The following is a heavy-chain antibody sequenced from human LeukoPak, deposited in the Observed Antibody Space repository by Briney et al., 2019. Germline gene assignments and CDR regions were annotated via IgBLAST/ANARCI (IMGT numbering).Heavy chain of an antibody. CDR3: ARGPLGEVGIVRMDV. Sequence: ASVKVSCTASGYTFTSYDINWVRQATGQGLEWMGWMNPNSGNTGYAQNFQGRVTMTRNTSITTAYMELSSLIPEDTAVYYCARGPLGEVGIVRMDVWGQGTTVTVSS. J-gene: IGHJ6*02. D-gene: IGHD1-26*01. CDR1: GYTFTSYD. V-gene: IGHV1-8*01. CDR2: MNPNSGNT.